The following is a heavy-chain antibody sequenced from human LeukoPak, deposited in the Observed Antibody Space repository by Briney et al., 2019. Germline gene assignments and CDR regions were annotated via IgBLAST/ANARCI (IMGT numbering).Heavy chain of an antibody. CDR2: INHSGST. J-gene: IGHJ6*03. CDR1: GGSFSGYY. D-gene: IGHD2-2*01. Sequence: PSETLSLTCAVYGGSFSGYYWSWIRQPPGKGLEWIGEINHSGSTNYNPSLKSRVTISVDTSKNQFSLKLSSVTAADTAVYYCVRGPYCSITSCRHTRYYYYYNKDVWPKETRVIV. V-gene: IGHV4-34*01. CDR3: VRGPYCSITSCRHTRYYYYYNKDV.